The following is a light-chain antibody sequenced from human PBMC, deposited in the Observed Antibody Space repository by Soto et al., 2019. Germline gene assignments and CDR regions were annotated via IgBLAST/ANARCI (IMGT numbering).Light chain of an antibody. CDR3: QQRSNWPPT. J-gene: IGKJ5*01. CDR1: QSLSSSF. CDR2: DAS. Sequence: EIVLTQSPGTLSLSPGARAPLSCRASQSLSSSFLAWYQQKPGQAPRLFIYDASNRATGIPARFSGSGSGADFTLTISSLEPEDFAVYYCQQRSNWPPTFGQGTRLEIK. V-gene: IGKV3D-20*02.